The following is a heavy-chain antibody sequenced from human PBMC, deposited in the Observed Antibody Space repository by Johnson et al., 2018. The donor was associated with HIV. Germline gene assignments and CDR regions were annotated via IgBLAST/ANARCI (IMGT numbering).Heavy chain of an antibody. CDR2: ISYDGSNK. Sequence: QVQLVESGGGLVQPGGSLRLSCAASGFTFSSYAMHWVRQAPGKGLEWVAVISYDGSNKYYADSVKGRFTISRDNSKNTLYLQMGSLRVEDTAVYYCARDRGLDAFDIWGQGTMVTVSS. CDR3: ARDRGLDAFDI. J-gene: IGHJ3*02. CDR1: GFTFSSYA. D-gene: IGHD3-10*01. V-gene: IGHV3-30*14.